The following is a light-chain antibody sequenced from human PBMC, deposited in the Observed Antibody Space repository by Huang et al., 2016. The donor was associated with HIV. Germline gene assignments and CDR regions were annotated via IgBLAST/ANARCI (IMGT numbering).Light chain of an antibody. CDR1: QSLRDTY. CDR2: GAS. CDR3: LQYDRSPLT. J-gene: IGKJ4*01. Sequence: EVLLTQSPGTLSLSPGERATLSCRASQSLRDTYLAWYQQRPGQAPRLPIYGASSRATGIPDRFSGSGSGTDFTLTINRLEPQDFAVYFCLQYDRSPLTFGGGTKVEL. V-gene: IGKV3-20*01.